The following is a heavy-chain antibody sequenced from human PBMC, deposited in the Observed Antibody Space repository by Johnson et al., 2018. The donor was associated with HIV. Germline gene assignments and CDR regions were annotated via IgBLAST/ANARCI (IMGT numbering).Heavy chain of an antibody. CDR3: AKPKGNCCGDCYDAFDI. CDR1: RITFDDYD. V-gene: IGHV3-20*04. J-gene: IGHJ3*02. Sequence: VQLLESGGGVVRPGGSLRLSCTASRITFDDYDMSWVRQAPGKGLEWVSGIKWNGGTTGYADSVQGRFTISRDNSKNTLYLQMNSLRAEDTAVYYCAKPKGNCCGDCYDAFDIWGQGTMVTVSS. CDR2: IKWNGGTT. D-gene: IGHD2-21*01.